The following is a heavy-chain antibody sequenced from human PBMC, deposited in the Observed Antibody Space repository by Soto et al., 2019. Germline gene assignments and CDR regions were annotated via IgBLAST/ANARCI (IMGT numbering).Heavy chain of an antibody. D-gene: IGHD1-20*01. CDR2: INPSGGST. J-gene: IGHJ6*03. Sequence: ASLKFAGKASGYTCTSYYMHLVRQAPGQGLEWMGIINPSGGSTSYAQKFQGRVTMTRDTSTSTVYMELSSLRSEDTAVYYCARVSGYKWMASDYYYYMDVWGKGTTVTVSS. CDR3: ARVSGYKWMASDYYYYMDV. CDR1: GYTCTSYY. V-gene: IGHV1-46*03.